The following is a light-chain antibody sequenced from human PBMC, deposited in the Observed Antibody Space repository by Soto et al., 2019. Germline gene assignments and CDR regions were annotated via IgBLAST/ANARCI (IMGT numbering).Light chain of an antibody. CDR2: GQP. J-gene: IGKJ4*01. V-gene: IGKV3-15*01. Sequence: EIVMTQSPATLSVSPGEKATLSSRAIQRFSSTLAWYHQKPGQAPRLLIYGQPTRATGIPARFSGSGSGTEFTLTISSLQSEDFAVYYCQQYNNWPLTFGGGTKVEIK. CDR1: QRFSST. CDR3: QQYNNWPLT.